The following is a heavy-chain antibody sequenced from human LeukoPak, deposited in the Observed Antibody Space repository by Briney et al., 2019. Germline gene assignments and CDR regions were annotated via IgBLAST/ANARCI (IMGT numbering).Heavy chain of an antibody. CDR2: IIPIFGTA. CDR1: GGTFSSYA. V-gene: IGHV1-69*01. Sequence: ASVKVSCKASGGTFSSYAISWVRQAPGQGLEWMGGIIPIFGTANYAQKFQGRVTITADESTSTAYMELSSLRSEDTAVYYCARDREGGGYYFDYWGQGTLVTVSS. D-gene: IGHD5-24*01. J-gene: IGHJ4*02. CDR3: ARDREGGGYYFDY.